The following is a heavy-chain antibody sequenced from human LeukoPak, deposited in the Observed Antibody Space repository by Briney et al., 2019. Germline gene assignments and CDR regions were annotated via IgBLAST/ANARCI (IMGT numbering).Heavy chain of an antibody. CDR3: ARALRVGGDTAIIDAFDI. Sequence: PSQTLSLTCTVSGGSISSGDYYWSWIRQPPGKGLEWIGYIYYSGSTYYNPSLKSRVTISVDTSKNQFSLKLSSVTAADTAVYYCARALRVGGDTAIIDAFDIWGQGTMVTVSS. V-gene: IGHV4-30-4*01. J-gene: IGHJ3*02. D-gene: IGHD5-18*01. CDR1: GGSISSGDYY. CDR2: IYYSGST.